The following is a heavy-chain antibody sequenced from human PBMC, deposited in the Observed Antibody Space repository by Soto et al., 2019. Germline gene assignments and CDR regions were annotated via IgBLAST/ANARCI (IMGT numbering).Heavy chain of an antibody. CDR1: GFTFSSYW. CDR3: ARDTGGVWSDVIDY. V-gene: IGHV3-7*05. J-gene: IGHJ4*02. Sequence: EVQLVESGGGLVQPGGSLRLSCAASGFTFSSYWMSWVRQAPGKGLEWVANIKQDGSEKYYVDSVKGRFTISRDNAKNSLYLQMNSLRAEDTAVYYCARDTGGVWSDVIDYWGQGTLVTVSS. CDR2: IKQDGSEK. D-gene: IGHD2-8*02.